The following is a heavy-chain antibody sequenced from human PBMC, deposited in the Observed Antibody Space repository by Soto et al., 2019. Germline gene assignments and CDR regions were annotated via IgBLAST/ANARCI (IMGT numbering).Heavy chain of an antibody. D-gene: IGHD6-19*01. V-gene: IGHV3-30-3*01. CDR1: GFTFSSYA. CDR2: ISYDGSNK. J-gene: IGHJ4*02. CDR3: AKELVNSGWTYFDY. Sequence: GGSLRLSCAASGFTFSSYAMHWVRQAPGKGLEWVAVISYDGSNKYYADSVKGRFTISRDNSKNTLYLQMNSLRAEDTAVYFCAKELVNSGWTYFDYWGQGTLVTVSS.